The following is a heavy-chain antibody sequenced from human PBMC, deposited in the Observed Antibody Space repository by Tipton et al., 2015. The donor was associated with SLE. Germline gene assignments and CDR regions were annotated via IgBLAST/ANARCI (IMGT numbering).Heavy chain of an antibody. J-gene: IGHJ4*02. CDR1: GFTFSSYW. V-gene: IGHV3-30*02. CDR2: IRFDGSKT. CDR3: VREEGY. Sequence: SLRLSCAASGFTFSSYWMHWVRQAPGKGLEWVAFIRFDGSKTYYADSVKGRFTISRDNSKNTVSLEMNSLRPEDTAVYYCVREEGYWGQGTLVTVSS.